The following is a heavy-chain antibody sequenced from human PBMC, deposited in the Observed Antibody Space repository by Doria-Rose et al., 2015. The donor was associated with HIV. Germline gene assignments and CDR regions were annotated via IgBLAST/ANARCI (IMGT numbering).Heavy chain of an antibody. CDR1: GVSLSSPGMG. CDR2: IFSDDER. CDR3: ARIKSSRWYHKYYFDF. V-gene: IGHV2-26*01. J-gene: IGHJ4*02. D-gene: IGHD6-13*01. Sequence: QESGPVLVKPTEALTLTCTVSGVSLSSPGMGVSWIRQPPGKALEWLANIFSDDERSYNTSLKSRLTISRVTSKRQVVLTMTDMDPVDTATYYCARIKSSRWYHKYYFDFWGQGTPVIVSA.